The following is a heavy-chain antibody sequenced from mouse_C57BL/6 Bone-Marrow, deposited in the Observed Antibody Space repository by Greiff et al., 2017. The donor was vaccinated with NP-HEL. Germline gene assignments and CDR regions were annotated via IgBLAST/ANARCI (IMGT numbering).Heavy chain of an antibody. V-gene: IGHV1-69*01. CDR2: IDPSDSYT. D-gene: IGHD1-1*01. CDR3: NYYGSSYVGYFDV. CDR1: GYTFTSYW. J-gene: IGHJ1*03. Sequence: QVQLQQPGAELVMPGASVKLSCKASGYTFTSYWMHWVKQRPGQGLEWIGEIDPSDSYTNYNQKFKGKSTLTVDKSSSTAYMQLSGLTSEDSAVYYLNYYGSSYVGYFDVWGTGTTVTVSS.